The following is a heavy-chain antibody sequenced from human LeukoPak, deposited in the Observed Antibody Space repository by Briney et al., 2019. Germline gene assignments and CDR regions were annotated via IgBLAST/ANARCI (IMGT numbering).Heavy chain of an antibody. D-gene: IGHD2-2*01. CDR1: GYTFTDYY. CDR3: AKVVPAAD. Sequence: ASVKVSCKASGYTFTDYYMHWVRQAPGQGLEWMGWINPNSGGTNYAQKFRGRVTMTRDTSISTAYMELSSLRSDDTAVYYCAKVVPAADWGQGTLVTVSS. J-gene: IGHJ4*02. CDR2: INPNSGGT. V-gene: IGHV1-2*02.